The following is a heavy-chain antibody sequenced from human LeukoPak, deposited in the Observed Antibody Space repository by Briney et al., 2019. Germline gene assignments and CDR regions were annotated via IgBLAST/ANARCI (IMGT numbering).Heavy chain of an antibody. CDR3: ARDGGYRGYDADC. CDR1: GFTFSTYS. Sequence: PGGSLRLSCAASGFTFSTYSMEWVRQAPGKGLEWVSYISDSGAMYYADSVRGRFTISRENAQNSLFLQMNSLRAEDTAVYYCARDGGYRGYDADCWGQGTLVTVSS. J-gene: IGHJ4*02. V-gene: IGHV3-48*01. CDR2: ISDSGAM. D-gene: IGHD5-12*01.